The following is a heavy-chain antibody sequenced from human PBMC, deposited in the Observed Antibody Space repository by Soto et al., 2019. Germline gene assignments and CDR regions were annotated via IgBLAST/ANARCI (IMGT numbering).Heavy chain of an antibody. CDR3: ARRLDY. J-gene: IGHJ4*02. CDR1: GGSISSSSYY. Sequence: RSLTCTVSGGSISSSSYYWGWIRQPPGKGLGWIGSIYYSGSTYYNPSLKSRVTISVDTSKNQFSLKLSSVTAADTAVYYCARRLDYWGQGTLVTVSS. CDR2: IYYSGST. V-gene: IGHV4-39*01.